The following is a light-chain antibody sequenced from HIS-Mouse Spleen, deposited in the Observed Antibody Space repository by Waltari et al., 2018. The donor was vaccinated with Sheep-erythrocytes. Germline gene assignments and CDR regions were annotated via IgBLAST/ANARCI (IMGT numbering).Light chain of an antibody. V-gene: IGLV2-11*01. J-gene: IGLJ3*02. CDR1: SSDVGGYNY. CDR3: CSYAGSSTPWV. CDR2: DVS. Sequence: QSALTQPRSVSGSPGQSVTISCTGTSSDVGGYNYVSWYHQHPGKAPTLIIYDVSKQPSGVPDRFSGSKSGNTASLTISGLQAEDEADYYCCSYAGSSTPWVFGGGTKLTVL.